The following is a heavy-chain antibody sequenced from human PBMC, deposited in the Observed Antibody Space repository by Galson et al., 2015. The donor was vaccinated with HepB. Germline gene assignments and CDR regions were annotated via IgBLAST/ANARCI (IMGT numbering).Heavy chain of an antibody. J-gene: IGHJ6*04. Sequence: CAISGDSVSSNSAVWNWIRQSPSRGLEWLGRTYYRSRWYNDYAVSVKSRISINADTSKNQVSLQLNSVTPDDTAVYYCAYGVDAWGKGPRFTVPA. CDR1: GDSVSSNSAV. V-gene: IGHV6-1*01. CDR3: AYGVDA. CDR2: TYYRSRWYN.